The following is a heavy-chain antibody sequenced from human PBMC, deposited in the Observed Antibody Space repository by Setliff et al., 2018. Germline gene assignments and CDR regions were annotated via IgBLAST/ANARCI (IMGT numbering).Heavy chain of an antibody. D-gene: IGHD4-17*01. CDR3: ARTTRSYFDY. CDR2: FDPEDGET. J-gene: IGHJ4*02. V-gene: IGHV1-24*01. CDR1: GYTLTELS. Sequence: ASVKVSCKVSGYTLTELSRHWVRQAPGKGLEWMGGFDPEDGETIYAQKFQGRVTITGDTSASTAYMELSSLRSEDTAVYYCARTTRSYFDYWGQGTLVTVSS.